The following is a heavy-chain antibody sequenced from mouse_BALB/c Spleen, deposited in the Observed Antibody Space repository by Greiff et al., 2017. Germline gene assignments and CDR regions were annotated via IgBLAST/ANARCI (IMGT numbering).Heavy chain of an antibody. D-gene: IGHD1-1*02. J-gene: IGHJ4*01. V-gene: IGHV5-17*02. CDR2: ISSGSSTI. CDR1: GFTFSSFG. Sequence: EVKLVESGGGLVQPGGSRKLSCAASGFTFSSFGMHWVRQAPEKGLEWFAYISSGSSTIYYADTVKGRFTISRDNPKNTLFLQMTSLRSEDTAMYYCARQGDYAPFDAMDYWGQGTSVTVSS. CDR3: ARQGDYAPFDAMDY.